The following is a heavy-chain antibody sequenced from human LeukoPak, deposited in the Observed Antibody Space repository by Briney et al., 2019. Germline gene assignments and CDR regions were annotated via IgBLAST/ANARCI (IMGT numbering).Heavy chain of an antibody. CDR3: AKGTVAGIAFWYY. CDR2: IRYDGSNE. Sequence: QSGGSLRLSCAASGFTFSSYGMHWVRQAPGKGPEWVAFIRYDGSNEYYADSVKGRFTISRDNSKNTLYLQMNSLRAEDTAVYYCAKGTVAGIAFWYYWGQGTLVTVSS. J-gene: IGHJ4*02. D-gene: IGHD6-19*01. V-gene: IGHV3-30*02. CDR1: GFTFSSYG.